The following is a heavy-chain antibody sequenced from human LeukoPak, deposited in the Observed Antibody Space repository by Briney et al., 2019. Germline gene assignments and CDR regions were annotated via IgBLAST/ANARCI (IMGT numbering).Heavy chain of an antibody. CDR2: IYYSGST. Sequence: PSETLSLTCTVSGGSISSYYWSWIRQPTGKGLEWIGYIYYSGSTKYNPSLKSRVTISVDTSKNQFSLKLNSVTAADTAVYYCARPRLLYGSGPTLVWGPGTLVTVSS. J-gene: IGHJ4*02. CDR1: GGSISSYY. D-gene: IGHD3-10*01. V-gene: IGHV4-59*12. CDR3: ARPRLLYGSGPTLV.